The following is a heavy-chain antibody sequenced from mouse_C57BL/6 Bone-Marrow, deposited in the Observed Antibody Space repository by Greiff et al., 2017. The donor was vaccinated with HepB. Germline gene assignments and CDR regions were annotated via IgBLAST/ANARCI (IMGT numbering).Heavy chain of an antibody. J-gene: IGHJ1*03. Sequence: QVQLKQPGAELVKPGASVKMSCKASGYTFTSYWITWVKQRPGQGLEWIGDIYPGSGSTNYNEKFKSKATLTVDTSSSAAYMQLSSLTSEDSAVYYSARRGLWYFDVWGTGTTVTVSS. CDR2: IYPGSGST. V-gene: IGHV1-55*01. CDR1: GYTFTSYW. CDR3: ARRGLWYFDV.